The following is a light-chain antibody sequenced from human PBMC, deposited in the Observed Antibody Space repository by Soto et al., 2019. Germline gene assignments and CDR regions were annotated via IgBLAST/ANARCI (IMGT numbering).Light chain of an antibody. J-gene: IGKJ5*01. CDR3: QQYNNWPPIP. V-gene: IGKV3-15*01. CDR2: GAS. CDR1: QSVSSN. Sequence: IRVSMSVAAVSVSQGERATLSCRASQSVSSNLAWYQQKPGQAPRLLIYGASTRATGIPARFSGSGSGTEFTLTISSLQSEDFAVYYCQQYNNWPPIPFGQGRRLEV.